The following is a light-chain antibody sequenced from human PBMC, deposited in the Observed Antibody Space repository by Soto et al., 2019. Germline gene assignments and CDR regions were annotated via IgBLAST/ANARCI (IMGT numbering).Light chain of an antibody. CDR3: QQSYSTLSIT. V-gene: IGKV1-39*01. Sequence: DIQMTQSPSSLSSSVGDIFTITCRSSQSISSYLNWYQQKPGKAPKLLIYAASSLQSGVPSRFSGSGSGTDFTLTISSLQPEDFATYYCQQSYSTLSITFGQGTRLEIK. CDR1: QSISSY. CDR2: AAS. J-gene: IGKJ5*01.